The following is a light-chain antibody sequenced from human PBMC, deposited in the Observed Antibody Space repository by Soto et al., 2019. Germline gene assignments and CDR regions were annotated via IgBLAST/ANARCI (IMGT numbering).Light chain of an antibody. CDR2: GAS. V-gene: IGKV3-15*01. J-gene: IGKJ1*01. Sequence: EIVRAHSAASLSCSPSETATLSCRASQSINRYLAWYQHKPGQAPRLLIHGASTRATGVPARFSGSGSGTEFTLTITGLQSEDSAIYYCHQYNGWPWTFGQGTKVDI. CDR3: HQYNGWPWT. CDR1: QSINRY.